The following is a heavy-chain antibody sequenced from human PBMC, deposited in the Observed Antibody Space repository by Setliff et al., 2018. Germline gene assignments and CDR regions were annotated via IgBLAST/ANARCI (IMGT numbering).Heavy chain of an antibody. CDR2: MYHSGSV. CDR3: ARYVKFSPDAFDM. CDR1: GGSFSTYY. Sequence: PSETLSLTCAVYGGSFSTYYWIWIRQPPGKGLEWIGNMYHSGSVYYNPSLKSRVTMSVDKSKNQFSLKLRSVTAADTAIYYCARYVKFSPDAFDMWGQGTMVTVSS. J-gene: IGHJ3*02. V-gene: IGHV4-34*10.